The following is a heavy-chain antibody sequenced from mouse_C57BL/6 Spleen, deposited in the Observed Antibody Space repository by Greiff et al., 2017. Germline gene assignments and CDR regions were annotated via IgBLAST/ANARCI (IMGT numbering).Heavy chain of an antibody. CDR3: ARERLVPFAY. D-gene: IGHD2-2*01. Sequence: EVMLVESGGGLVKPGGSLKLSCAASGFTFSSYAMSWVRQTPEKRLEWVATISDGGSYTYYPDNVKGRFTISRDNAKNNLYLQMSHLKSEDTAMYYCARERLVPFAYWGQGTLVTVSA. CDR2: ISDGGSYT. CDR1: GFTFSSYA. V-gene: IGHV5-4*01. J-gene: IGHJ3*01.